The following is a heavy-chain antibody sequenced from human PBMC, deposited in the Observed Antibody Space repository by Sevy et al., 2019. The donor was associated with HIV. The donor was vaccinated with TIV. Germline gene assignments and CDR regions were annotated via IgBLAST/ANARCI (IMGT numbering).Heavy chain of an antibody. CDR3: AAGPFGVVIINLFDP. J-gene: IGHJ5*02. CDR1: GGTFSSYA. D-gene: IGHD3-3*01. Sequence: ASVKVSCKASGGTFSSYAISWVRQAPGQGLEWMGRIIPILGIANYAQKFQGRVTITADKSTSTAYMELSSLRSEDTAVYYCAAGPFGVVIINLFDPWGQGTLVTVSS. CDR2: IIPILGIA. V-gene: IGHV1-69*04.